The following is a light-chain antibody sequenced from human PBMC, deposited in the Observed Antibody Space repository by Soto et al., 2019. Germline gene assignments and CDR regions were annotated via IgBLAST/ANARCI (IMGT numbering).Light chain of an antibody. V-gene: IGKV1-5*01. CDR1: QSISGW. CDR2: DAS. CDR3: QQYNTYSWT. J-gene: IGKJ1*01. Sequence: DIQMTQSPSTLSAPVGDRVTITCRASQSISGWLAWYQHKPGKAPKLLIYDASSLESGVPSRFSGSGSGTEFTLTISSLQPDDFATFYCQQYNTYSWTFGQGTKVDIK.